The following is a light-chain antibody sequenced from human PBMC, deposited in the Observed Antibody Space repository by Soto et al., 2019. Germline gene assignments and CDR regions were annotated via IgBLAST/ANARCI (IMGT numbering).Light chain of an antibody. Sequence: EIVLTQSPGTLSLSPGEGATLSCRASQSISTTYLAWYQQKPGQAPRLLIYGASSRATGIPDRFSGSGSETDFTLTISRLEPEDFAVYYCQQYGSSSSTFGQGTKVEIK. V-gene: IGKV3-20*01. CDR2: GAS. CDR3: QQYGSSSST. CDR1: QSISTTY. J-gene: IGKJ1*01.